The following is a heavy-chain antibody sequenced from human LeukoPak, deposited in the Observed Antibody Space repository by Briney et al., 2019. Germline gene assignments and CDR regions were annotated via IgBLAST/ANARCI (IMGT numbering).Heavy chain of an antibody. CDR3: ARGSSSWTTPFDY. CDR1: GFTVSSNY. V-gene: IGHV3-66*01. J-gene: IGHJ4*02. CDR2: IYSGGST. D-gene: IGHD6-13*01. Sequence: GSLRLSCAASGFTVSSNYMSWVRQAPGKGLEWVSVIYSGGSTYYADSVKGRFTISRDNSKNTLYLQMNSLRAEDTAVYYCARGSSSWTTPFDYRGQGTLVTVSS.